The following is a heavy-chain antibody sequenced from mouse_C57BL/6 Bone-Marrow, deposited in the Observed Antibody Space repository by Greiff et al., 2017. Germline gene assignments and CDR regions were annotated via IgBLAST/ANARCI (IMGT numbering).Heavy chain of an antibody. V-gene: IGHV5-17*01. CDR2: ISSGSSTL. Sequence: EVQVVESGGGLVKPGGSLKLSCAASGFTFSDYGMHWVRQAPEKGLEWVAYISSGSSTLYYADTVKGRFTISRDNAKNTLFLQMTSLRSEDTAMYYCARSVLYAMDYWGQGTSVTVSS. CDR1: GFTFSDYG. CDR3: ARSVLYAMDY. J-gene: IGHJ4*01.